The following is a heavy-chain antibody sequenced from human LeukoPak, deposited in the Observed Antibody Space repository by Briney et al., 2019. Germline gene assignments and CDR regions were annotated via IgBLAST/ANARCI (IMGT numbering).Heavy chain of an antibody. CDR2: IYSGGST. CDR3: ARVLNWGLDWFDP. Sequence: GGSLSLSCAAPGFTVSSNYMSWVRQAPGKGLEWVSVIYSGGSTYYADSVKGRFTISRDNSKNTLYLQMNSLRAEDTAVYYCARVLNWGLDWFDPWGQGTLVTVSS. D-gene: IGHD7-27*01. V-gene: IGHV3-53*01. J-gene: IGHJ5*02. CDR1: GFTVSSNY.